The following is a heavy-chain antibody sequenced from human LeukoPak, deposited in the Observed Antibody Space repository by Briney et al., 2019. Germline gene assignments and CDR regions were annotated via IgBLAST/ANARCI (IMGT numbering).Heavy chain of an antibody. D-gene: IGHD1-1*01. V-gene: IGHV3-48*03. J-gene: IGHJ4*02. CDR1: GFSLRSYE. Sequence: GGSLRLSCAASGFSLRSYEGNWVRQAPGKGLEWVSYISSSGDNIKYADSVKGRFTISRDNAKKTLYLQMNSLRAEDTALYYCARKVTGRTYFDYWGQGTLVTVSS. CDR3: ARKVTGRTYFDY. CDR2: ISSSGDNI.